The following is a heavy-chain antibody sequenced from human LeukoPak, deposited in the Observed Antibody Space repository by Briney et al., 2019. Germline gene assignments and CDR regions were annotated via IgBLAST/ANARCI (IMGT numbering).Heavy chain of an antibody. CDR1: GFNFSNYA. CDR2: ISGGGGTT. V-gene: IGHV3-23*01. Sequence: QPGGSPRLSCATSGFNFSNYAMTWVRQAPGKGLEWVSSISGGGGTTYYGDSVKGRVTVSRDSSKNTLHLQMNSLRLEDTAVYYCARGTVWLYPRILIDWGQGVLVTVSS. CDR3: ARGTVWLYPRILID. D-gene: IGHD3-9*01. J-gene: IGHJ4*02.